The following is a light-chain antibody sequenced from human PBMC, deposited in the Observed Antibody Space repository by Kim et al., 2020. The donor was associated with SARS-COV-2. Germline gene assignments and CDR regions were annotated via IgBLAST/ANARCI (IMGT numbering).Light chain of an antibody. J-gene: IGKJ4*01. CDR2: DAS. CDR1: QTVYTY. CDR3: QQRYNWPPT. V-gene: IGKV3-11*01. Sequence: SLSQGERATLSCKASQTVYTYLAWYQHKPGQAPRLLIHDASNRATGIPPRFSGSGSGTDFTLTVTSLEPEDFAIYYCQQRYNWPPTFGGGTKLEI.